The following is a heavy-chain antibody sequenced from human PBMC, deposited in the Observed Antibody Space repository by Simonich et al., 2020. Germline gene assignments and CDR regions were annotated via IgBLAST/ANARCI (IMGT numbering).Heavy chain of an antibody. V-gene: IGHV1-18*01. CDR3: ARSTTGTTAFDI. Sequence: QVQLVQSGAEVKKPVASVKVSCKASGYTFTSYGIRWVPQAPGQWLEWMGWISAYKCNKNYAPKLQGRVTMTTDTSTSTAYMELRSLRADDTAVYYCARSTTGTTAFDIWGQGTMVTVSS. J-gene: IGHJ3*02. CDR1: GYTFTSYG. CDR2: ISAYKCNK. D-gene: IGHD1-1*01.